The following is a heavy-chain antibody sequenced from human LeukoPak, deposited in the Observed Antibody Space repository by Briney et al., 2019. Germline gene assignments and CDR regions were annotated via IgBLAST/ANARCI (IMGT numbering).Heavy chain of an antibody. CDR2: IYTSGST. J-gene: IGHJ4*02. V-gene: IGHV4-61*02. D-gene: IGHD6-6*01. CDR3: ARDTIAARLID. CDR1: GGSISSGSYY. Sequence: SQTLSLTCTVSGGSISSGSYYWSWIRQPAGKGLEWIGRIYTSGSTNYNSSLKSRVTISVDTSKNQFSLKLSSVTAADTAVYYCARDTIAARLIDWGQGTLVTVSS.